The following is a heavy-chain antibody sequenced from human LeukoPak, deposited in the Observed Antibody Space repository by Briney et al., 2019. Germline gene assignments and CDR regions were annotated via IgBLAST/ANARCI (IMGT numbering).Heavy chain of an antibody. CDR1: GFTFSSYS. D-gene: IGHD3-22*01. J-gene: IGHJ3*02. CDR3: ARDYYDSSGYHDAFDI. CDR2: ISSSSSTI. V-gene: IGHV3-48*01. Sequence: GGSLRLSCAASGFTFSSYSMNWARQAPGKGLEWVSYISSSSSTIYYADSVKGRFTISRDNAKNSLYLQMNSLRAEDTAVYYCARDYYDSSGYHDAFDIWGQGTMVTVSS.